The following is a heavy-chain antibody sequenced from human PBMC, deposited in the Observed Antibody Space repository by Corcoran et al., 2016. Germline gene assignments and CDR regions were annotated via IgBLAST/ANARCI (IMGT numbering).Heavy chain of an antibody. CDR2: IKSKSDSVTR. CDR1: GFTFSDAW. Sequence: EVQLVESGGGLVKPGESLRLSCVASGFTFSDAWMSWVGQAPGKGLEWVGRIKSKSDSVTRDFAPPVKGRFAISSDDARNPLYLQMNKLKVDDTAAYYCTAGTGSTDFDFWGQGIRVAVSS. CDR3: TAGTGSTDFDF. J-gene: IGHJ4*02. V-gene: IGHV3-15*01. D-gene: IGHD1-1*01.